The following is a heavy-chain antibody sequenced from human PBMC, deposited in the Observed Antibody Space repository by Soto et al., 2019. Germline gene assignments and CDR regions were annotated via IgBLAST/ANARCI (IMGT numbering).Heavy chain of an antibody. V-gene: IGHV4-39*01. CDR3: ARHDGDEPSMSGYDYETFDY. CDR1: GGSISSSSYY. D-gene: IGHD5-12*01. CDR2: IYYSGST. J-gene: IGHJ4*02. Sequence: SETLSLTCTVSGGSISSSSYYWGWIRQPPGKGLEWIGSIYYSGSTYYNPSLKSRVTISVDTSKNQFSLKLSSVTAADTAVYYCARHDGDEPSMSGYDYETFDYWGQGTLVTVSS.